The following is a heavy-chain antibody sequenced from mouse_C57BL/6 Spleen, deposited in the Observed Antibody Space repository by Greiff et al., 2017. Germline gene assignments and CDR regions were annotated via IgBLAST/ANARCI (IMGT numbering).Heavy chain of an antibody. J-gene: IGHJ2*01. CDR1: GYSITSGYY. CDR2: ISYDGSN. CDR3: ARDWGFYC. D-gene: IGHD4-1*01. Sequence: EVQLQESGPGLVKPSQSLSLTCSVTGYSITSGYYWNWIRQFPGNKLEWMGYISYDGSNNYNPSLKNRISITRDTSKNQFFMKLNSVTTEDAATCYCARDWGFYCWGQGTTLTVST. V-gene: IGHV3-6*01.